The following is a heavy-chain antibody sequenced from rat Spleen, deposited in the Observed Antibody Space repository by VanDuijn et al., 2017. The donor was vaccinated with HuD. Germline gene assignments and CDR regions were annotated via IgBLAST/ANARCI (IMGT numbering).Heavy chain of an antibody. V-gene: IGHV5-31*01. D-gene: IGHD1-9*01. CDR2: ISNIGDT. J-gene: IGHJ2*01. CDR3: ARRHYGYTDYFYY. CDR1: GITFNNYW. Sequence: EVQLVESGGGRVQPGRSLRLSCVASGITFNNYWMTWIRQAPGKGLEWVASISNIGDTYYSDSVKGRFTISRDNAKSTLSLQMDSLRSEDTATYYCARRHYGYTDYFYYWGQGVMVTVSS.